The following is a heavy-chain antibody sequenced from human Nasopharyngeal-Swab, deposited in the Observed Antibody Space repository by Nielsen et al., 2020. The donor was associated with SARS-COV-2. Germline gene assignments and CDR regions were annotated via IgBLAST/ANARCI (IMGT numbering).Heavy chain of an antibody. CDR1: GYTFTSYG. CDR3: ARDSKKKIWFGRAWRSDAFDI. CDR2: ISAYNGNT. V-gene: IGHV1-18*01. J-gene: IGHJ3*02. D-gene: IGHD3-10*01. Sequence: ASVKVSCKASGYTFTSYGISWVRQAPGQGLEWMGWISAYNGNTNYAQKLQGRVTVTTDTSTSTAYMELRSLRSDDTAVYYCARDSKKKIWFGRAWRSDAFDIWGQGTMVTVSS.